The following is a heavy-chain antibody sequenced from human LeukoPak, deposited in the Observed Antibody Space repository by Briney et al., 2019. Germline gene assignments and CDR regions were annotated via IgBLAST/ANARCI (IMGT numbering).Heavy chain of an antibody. D-gene: IGHD6-19*01. CDR3: ASPSGPNYYYGMDV. J-gene: IGHJ6*02. V-gene: IGHV4-61*05. Sequence: SETLSLTCAVSGGSISTSRYYWGWIRQSPGKGLEWIGYIYYSGSTNYNPSLKSRVTISVDTSKNQFSLKLSSVTAADTAVYYCASPSGPNYYYGMDVWGQGTTVTVSS. CDR1: GGSISTSRYY. CDR2: IYYSGST.